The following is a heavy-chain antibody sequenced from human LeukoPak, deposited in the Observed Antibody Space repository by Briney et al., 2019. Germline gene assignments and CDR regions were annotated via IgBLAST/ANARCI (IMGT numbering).Heavy chain of an antibody. J-gene: IGHJ4*02. V-gene: IGHV3-21*01. D-gene: IGHD6-6*01. Sequence: GGSMRLSCAASGFTFSSYRMNWVRQAPGKGLEWVSSISSSSSYIYYADSVKGRFTISRDNAKNSLYLQMNSLRAEDTAVYYCAIDNQLALTRPFDYCGEGNLVTVSS. CDR1: GFTFSSYR. CDR2: ISSSSSYI. CDR3: AIDNQLALTRPFDY.